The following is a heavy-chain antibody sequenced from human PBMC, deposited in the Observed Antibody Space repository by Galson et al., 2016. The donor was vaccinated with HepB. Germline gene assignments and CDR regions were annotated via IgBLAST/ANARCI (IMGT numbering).Heavy chain of an antibody. CDR2: ISDDGSNK. J-gene: IGHJ4*02. Sequence: SLRLSCAASGITVSSYGFHWVRQAPGKGLNWVALISDDGSNKYYADSVHGRFTISSDNSKKTLSLQFHSLRPEDTAVYSCVPSLAAGSFDYWGQGTLVTVAS. D-gene: IGHD6-13*01. CDR1: GITVSSYG. CDR3: VPSLAAGSFDY. V-gene: IGHV3-30*03.